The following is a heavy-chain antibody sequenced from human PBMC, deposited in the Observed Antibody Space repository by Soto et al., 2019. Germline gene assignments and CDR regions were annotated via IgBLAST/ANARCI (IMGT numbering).Heavy chain of an antibody. J-gene: IGHJ3*01. CDR3: ARSSRTEDYDSSGSYLDGFDV. CDR2: IYSDGGT. D-gene: IGHD3-22*01. V-gene: IGHV3-53*01. Sequence: GGSLRLSCAASVFTVSTNYMTWVRQAPGKGLEWVSVIYSDGGTHYADSVKGRFTISRDTSKNTLFLQMNRLRAEDTAMYYCARSSRTEDYDSSGSYLDGFDVWGQGTMVTVSS. CDR1: VFTVSTNY.